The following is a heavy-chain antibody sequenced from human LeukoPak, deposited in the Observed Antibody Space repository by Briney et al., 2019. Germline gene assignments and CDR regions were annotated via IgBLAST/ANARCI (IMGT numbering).Heavy chain of an antibody. V-gene: IGHV4-38-2*01. CDR2: IYHSGST. CDR3: ARGGVFVVVINFNY. J-gene: IGHJ4*02. D-gene: IGHD3-3*01. CDR1: GYSISSGYY. Sequence: SETLSLTCAVSGYSISSGYYWGWIRQPPGKGLEWIGSIYHSGSTYYNPSLKSRVTISVDTSKNQFSLKLSSVTAADTAVYYCARGGVFVVVINFNYWGQGTLVTVSS.